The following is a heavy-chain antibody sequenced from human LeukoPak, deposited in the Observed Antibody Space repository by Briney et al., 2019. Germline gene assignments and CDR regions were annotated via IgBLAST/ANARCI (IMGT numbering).Heavy chain of an antibody. CDR2: INAGNGNT. CDR3: ARAQGGYDFAAFDI. CDR1: GYTFNTYA. D-gene: IGHD5-12*01. V-gene: IGHV1-3*01. J-gene: IGHJ3*02. Sequence: ASVTVSCKASGYTFNTYAIHWVRQAPGQRPEWMGWINAGNGNTKSSQKFQGRVTLTRDKSASTAYMELSSLTSEDTAVYYCARAQGGYDFAAFDIWGQGTMVTVSS.